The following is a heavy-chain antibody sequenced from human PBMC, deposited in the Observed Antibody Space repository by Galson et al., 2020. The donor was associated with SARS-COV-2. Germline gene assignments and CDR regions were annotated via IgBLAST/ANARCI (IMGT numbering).Heavy chain of an antibody. J-gene: IGHJ6*02. CDR1: GYTFTSYA. CDR2: INTNTGNP. D-gene: IGHD3-3*01. Sequence: ASVKVSCKASGYTFTSYAMNWVRQAPGQGLEWMGWINTNTGNPTYAQGFTGRFVFSLDTSVSTAYLQISSLKAEDTAVYYCARGWSGYYYYYYGMDVWGQGTTVTVSS. V-gene: IGHV7-4-1*02. CDR3: ARGWSGYYYYYYGMDV.